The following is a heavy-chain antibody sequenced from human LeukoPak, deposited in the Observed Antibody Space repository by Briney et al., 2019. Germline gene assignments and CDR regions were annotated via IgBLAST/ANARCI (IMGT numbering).Heavy chain of an antibody. D-gene: IGHD3-10*01. CDR3: ARVFYYYGSGSYYPLFDY. Sequence: ASVKVSCKVSGYTLTELSMHWVRQAPGKGLEWMGGFDPEDGETISAQKFQGRVTMTEDTSTATAYMELSSMRAEDTAVYYCARVFYYYGSGSYYPLFDYWGQGTLVTVSS. V-gene: IGHV1-24*01. J-gene: IGHJ4*02. CDR2: FDPEDGET. CDR1: GYTLTELS.